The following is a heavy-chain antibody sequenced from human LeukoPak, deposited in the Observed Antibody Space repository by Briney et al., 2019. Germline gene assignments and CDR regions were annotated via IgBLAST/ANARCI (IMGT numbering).Heavy chain of an antibody. V-gene: IGHV3-64*01. D-gene: IGHD2-15*01. Sequence: SGYLLRLYYLHWAPDAWAKAWVDVSALRYLWGSTYYANSVKGRFTISRDNSKNTLYLQMGSLRAEDMAVYYCARRYCSGGSCYALDYYYMDVWGKGTTVTVSS. CDR1: GYLLRLYY. CDR2: LRYLWGST. CDR3: ARRYCSGGSCYALDYYYMDV. J-gene: IGHJ6*03.